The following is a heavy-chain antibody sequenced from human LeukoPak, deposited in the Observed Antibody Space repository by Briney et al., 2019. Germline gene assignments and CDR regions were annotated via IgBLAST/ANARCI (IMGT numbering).Heavy chain of an antibody. D-gene: IGHD6-19*01. CDR3: AKDLYSSGSPLYY. CDR2: ISGSGGST. J-gene: IGHJ4*02. Sequence: GGSLRLSCAASGFTFSSYAMSWVRQAPGKGLEWISAISGSGGSTYYADSVKGRFTISRDNSKNTLYLQMNSLRAEDTAVYYCAKDLYSSGSPLYYWGQGTLVTVSS. V-gene: IGHV3-23*01. CDR1: GFTFSSYA.